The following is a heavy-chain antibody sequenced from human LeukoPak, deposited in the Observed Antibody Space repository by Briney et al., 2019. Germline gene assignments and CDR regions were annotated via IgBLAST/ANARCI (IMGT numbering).Heavy chain of an antibody. CDR3: ATSGTTRSLSYYFDY. J-gene: IGHJ4*02. Sequence: PGGSLRLSCAAYGFTFSDYYMSWIRQAPGKGLEWVSYISSSGSTIYYADSVKGRFTISRDNAKNSLYLQMNSLRAEDTAVYYCATSGTTRSLSYYFDYWGQGTLVTVSS. V-gene: IGHV3-11*01. CDR1: GFTFSDYY. D-gene: IGHD1-7*01. CDR2: ISSSGSTI.